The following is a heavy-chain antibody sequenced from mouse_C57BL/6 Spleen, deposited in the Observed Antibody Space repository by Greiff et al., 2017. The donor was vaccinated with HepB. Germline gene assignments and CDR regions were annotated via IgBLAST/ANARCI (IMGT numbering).Heavy chain of an antibody. CDR2: ISYDGSN. CDR3: ARDYYGSSYLDY. D-gene: IGHD1-1*01. J-gene: IGHJ2*01. Sequence: DVKLQESGPGLVKPSQSLSLTCSVTGYSFTSGYYWYWIRQFTGNKLEWMGFISYDGSNNYNPSLKNRISITRDTSKNQFFLKLNSVTTEDTATYYCARDYYGSSYLDYWGQGTTLTVSS. CDR1: GYSFTSGYY. V-gene: IGHV3-6*01.